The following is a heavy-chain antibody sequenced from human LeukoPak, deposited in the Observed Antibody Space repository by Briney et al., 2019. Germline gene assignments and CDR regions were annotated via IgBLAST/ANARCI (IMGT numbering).Heavy chain of an antibody. V-gene: IGHV1-8*02. CDR2: MNPNSGNT. CDR3: ARDLPSGSLDY. Sequence: GSSVKVSCKASGYTFTSYDINWVRQATGQGLEWMGWMNPNSGNTGYAQKLQGRVTMTTDTSTSTAYMELRSLRSDDTAVYYCARDLPSGSLDYWGQGTLVTASS. CDR1: GYTFTSYD. J-gene: IGHJ4*02. D-gene: IGHD3-10*01.